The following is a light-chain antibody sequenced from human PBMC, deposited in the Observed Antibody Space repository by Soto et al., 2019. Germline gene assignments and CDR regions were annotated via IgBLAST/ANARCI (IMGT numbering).Light chain of an antibody. CDR1: QSVSSSY. J-gene: IGKJ5*01. CDR2: GAS. V-gene: IGKV3-20*01. CDR3: QQYGSSPPVT. Sequence: EIVLTQSPGTLSLXXXEXATLSCRAXQSVSSSYLAWYQQKPGQAPRLLIYGASGRATGIPDRFSGSGSGTDFTLTISRLEPEDFAVYYCQQYGSSPPVTFGQGTRLEIK.